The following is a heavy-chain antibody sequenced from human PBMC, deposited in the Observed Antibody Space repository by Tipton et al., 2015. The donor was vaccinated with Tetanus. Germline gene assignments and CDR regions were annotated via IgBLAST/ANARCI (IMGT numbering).Heavy chain of an antibody. V-gene: IGHV4-34*01. Sequence: TCAVHGGSFSDYFWSWMRQSPGKGLEWIGEVNYVGSTNYNPSLKSRVTMSVDASKKQLSLKLSSVTAADTAVYYCAASVVRWFDPWGQGTLVTVSS. D-gene: IGHD2-2*01. CDR1: GGSFSDYF. CDR2: VNYVGST. J-gene: IGHJ5*02. CDR3: AASVVRWFDP.